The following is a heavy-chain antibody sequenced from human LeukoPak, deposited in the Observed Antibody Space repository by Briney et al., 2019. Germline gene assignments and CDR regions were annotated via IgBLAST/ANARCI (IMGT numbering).Heavy chain of an antibody. Sequence: AGGSLRLSCAASGFTFSTYWMHWVRQGPGKGLVWVSRINPDGTNTRYADSVKGRFTISRDNPKNTLYLQMDSLRAEDTAVYYCAKDYKDFPGYHFEHWGQGTLVTVSS. CDR2: INPDGTNT. V-gene: IGHV3-74*01. CDR3: AKDYKDFPGYHFEH. J-gene: IGHJ4*02. CDR1: GFTFSTYW. D-gene: IGHD3-10*01.